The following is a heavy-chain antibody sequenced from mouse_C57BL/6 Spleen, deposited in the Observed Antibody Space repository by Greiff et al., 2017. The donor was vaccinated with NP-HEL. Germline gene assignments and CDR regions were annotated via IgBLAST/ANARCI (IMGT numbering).Heavy chain of an antibody. Sequence: VQLQQSGAELVKPGASVKMSCKASGYTFTSDWITWVKQRPGQGLEWIGDIYPGSGSTNYNEKFKSKATLTVDTSSSTAYMQLSSLTSEDSAVYYCARTEYSIFAYWGQGTLVTVSA. CDR3: ARTEYSIFAY. CDR1: GYTFTSDW. J-gene: IGHJ3*01. CDR2: IYPGSGST. D-gene: IGHD2-5*01. V-gene: IGHV1-55*01.